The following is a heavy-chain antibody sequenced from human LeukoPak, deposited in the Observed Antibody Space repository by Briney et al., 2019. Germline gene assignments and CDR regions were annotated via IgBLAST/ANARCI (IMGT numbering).Heavy chain of an antibody. V-gene: IGHV4-39*01. Sequence: NPSETLSLTCTVTVSGGSISSDSFYWGWIRQPPGKGLEWIGSVYYSGSTYYNPSLKSRLAISVDMSKNQFSLKLSSVTAADTAVYYCARPGINGEWLAHFDYWGQGTLVTVSS. CDR1: GGSISSDSFY. D-gene: IGHD6-19*01. CDR2: VYYSGST. J-gene: IGHJ4*02. CDR3: ARPGINGEWLAHFDY.